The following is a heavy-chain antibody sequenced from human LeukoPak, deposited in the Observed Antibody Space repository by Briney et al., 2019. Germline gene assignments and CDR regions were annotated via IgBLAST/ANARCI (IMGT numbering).Heavy chain of an antibody. D-gene: IGHD2/OR15-2a*01. J-gene: IGHJ3*02. CDR1: GYSISSGYY. Sequence: SETLSLTCTVSGYSISSGYYWGWIRQPPGKGLEWIGSIYYSGSTYYNPSLKSRVTISVDTSKNQFSLKLSSVTAADTAVYYCARLFSGFYGPRAFDIWGQGTMVTVSS. V-gene: IGHV4-38-2*02. CDR3: ARLFSGFYGPRAFDI. CDR2: IYYSGST.